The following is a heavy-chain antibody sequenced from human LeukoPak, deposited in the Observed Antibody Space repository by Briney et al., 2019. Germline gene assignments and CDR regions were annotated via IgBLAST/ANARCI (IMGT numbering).Heavy chain of an antibody. CDR1: GFTFSSYW. CDR3: ARDKYYDFWSGYGEANDY. Sequence: PGGSLRLSCAASGFTFSSYWMSLVRQAPGKGLEWVANIKQDGSEKYYVDSVKGRFTISRDNAKNSLYLQMNSLRAEDTAVYYCARDKYYDFWSGYGEANDYWGQGTLVTVSS. V-gene: IGHV3-7*01. D-gene: IGHD3-3*01. J-gene: IGHJ4*02. CDR2: IKQDGSEK.